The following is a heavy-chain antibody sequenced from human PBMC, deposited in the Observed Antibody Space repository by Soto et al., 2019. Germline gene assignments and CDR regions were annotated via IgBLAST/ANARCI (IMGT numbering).Heavy chain of an antibody. CDR3: AAYCDISSGNYPY. V-gene: IGHV4-34*01. CDR1: GGSFSGYY. J-gene: IGHJ4*02. D-gene: IGHD3-3*01. CDR2: INHSGST. Sequence: PSETLSLTCAVYGGSFSGYYWSWIRQPPGKGLEWIGEINHSGSTNYNPSLKSRVTISVDTSKSQFSLMLSSVSAADTAVYYCAAYCDISSGNYPYWGQGTQVTVSS.